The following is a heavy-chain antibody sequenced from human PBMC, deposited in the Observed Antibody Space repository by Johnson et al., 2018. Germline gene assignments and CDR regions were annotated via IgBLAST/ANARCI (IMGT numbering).Heavy chain of an antibody. J-gene: IGHJ6*03. Sequence: QVQLVESGGGVVQXGRSLRLXCAASGFTFRSYAMHWVRQAPGKGLEWVAVISHDGSNKYYADAVKGRFTISRDNSKNTLCLQMNSLRAEDTAVYYCAKTQVGGDYYYYYMDVWGKGTTVTVSS. CDR2: ISHDGSNK. CDR1: GFTFRSYA. V-gene: IGHV3-30-3*02. CDR3: AKTQVGGDYYYYYMDV. D-gene: IGHD1-26*01.